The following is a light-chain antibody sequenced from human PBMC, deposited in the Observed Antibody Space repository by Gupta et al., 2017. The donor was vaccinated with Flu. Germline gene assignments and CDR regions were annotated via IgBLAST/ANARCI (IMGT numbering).Light chain of an antibody. CDR1: SLRSYY. CDR3: NSRDSSGNHLV. J-gene: IGLJ2*01. V-gene: IGLV3-19*01. CDR2: GKN. Sequence: SSELTHDPAVSVAVGQTVRITCQGDSLRSYYASWYQQKPGQAPVLVIYGKNNRPSGIPGRFSGPSSGNTTTLTITGAQAEDEAEYYCNSRDSSGNHLVFGGGTKLTVL.